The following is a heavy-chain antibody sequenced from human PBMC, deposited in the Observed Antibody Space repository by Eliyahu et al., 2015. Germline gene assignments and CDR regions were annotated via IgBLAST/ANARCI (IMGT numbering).Heavy chain of an antibody. CDR3: VKGIGTLVTKPVFDS. Sequence: EVQLVESGGGLVQPGRSLRLSCAASGFKFDNYGMHWVRQGPGKGLGWVAGISWNSARINYADSVEGRFTIFRDNAKNSVYLQMNSLTTEDTAFYHCVKGIGTLVTKPVFDSWGQGTLVTISA. V-gene: IGHV3-9*01. CDR2: ISWNSARI. J-gene: IGHJ4*02. D-gene: IGHD4/OR15-4a*01. CDR1: GFKFDNYG.